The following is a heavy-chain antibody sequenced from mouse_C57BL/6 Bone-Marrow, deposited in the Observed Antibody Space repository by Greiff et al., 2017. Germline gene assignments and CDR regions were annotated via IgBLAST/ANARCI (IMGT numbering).Heavy chain of an antibody. CDR2: ISDGGSYT. CDR1: GFTFSSYA. Sequence: EVMLVESGGGLVKPGGSLKLSCAASGFTFSSYAMSWVRQTPGKRLEWVATISDGGSYTYYPDNVKGRFTISRDNAKNNLYLQMSHLKSEDTAMYYCARDFGYYTWFAYWGQGTLVTVSA. V-gene: IGHV5-4*01. CDR3: ARDFGYYTWFAY. J-gene: IGHJ3*01. D-gene: IGHD2-3*01.